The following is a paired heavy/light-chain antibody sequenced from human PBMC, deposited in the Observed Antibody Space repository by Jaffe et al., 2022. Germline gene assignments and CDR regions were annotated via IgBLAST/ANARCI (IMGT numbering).Light chain of an antibody. CDR3: QQCYSAPLT. Sequence: DIVMTQSPDSLAVSLGERATINCKSSQSVLSNSDNRNYLVWYQQKLGQPPKLLISWASTRESGVPDRFSGSGSGTNFTLTISSLQAEDVAVYYCQQCYSAPLTFGGGTKVVIK. V-gene: IGKV4-1*01. CDR2: WAS. CDR1: QSVLSNSDNRNY. J-gene: IGKJ4*01.
Heavy chain of an antibody. CDR3: AKAIDRVGFYLDY. V-gene: IGHV3-30*02. J-gene: IGHJ4*02. CDR1: GFTFRSFG. CDR2: ISNDGNEE. Sequence: QVQVVESGGGVVQPGGSLRLSCAASGFTFRSFGMHWVRRAPGKGLEWVGIISNDGNEEIYADSVKGRFTISRDNSKNTVYLQMNSLRDDDTAVYYCAKAIDRVGFYLDYWGQGTLVTVSS. D-gene: IGHD3-10*01.